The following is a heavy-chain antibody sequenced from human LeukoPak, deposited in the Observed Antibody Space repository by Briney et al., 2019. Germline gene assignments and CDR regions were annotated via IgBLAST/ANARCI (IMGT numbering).Heavy chain of an antibody. CDR1: GGSISSYY. CDR2: INHSGST. Sequence: PSETLSLTCTVSGGSISSYYWSWIRQPPGKGLEWIGEINHSGSTNYDPSLKSRVTISVDTSKNQFSLKLSSVTAADTAVYYCARGPVGSYFGTDYWGQGTLVTVSS. D-gene: IGHD1-26*01. V-gene: IGHV4-34*01. J-gene: IGHJ4*02. CDR3: ARGPVGSYFGTDY.